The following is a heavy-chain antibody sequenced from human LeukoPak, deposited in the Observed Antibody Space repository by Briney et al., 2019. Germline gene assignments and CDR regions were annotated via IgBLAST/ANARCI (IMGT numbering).Heavy chain of an antibody. V-gene: IGHV3-74*01. Sequence: GGSLRLSCAASGFTFSSYWMHWVRQVPGKGLVWVSHINRDGTTTTYADSVKGRFTISRDNAANTLFLQMNSLRVEDTAVYYCARDRGLVKDYWGQGTLVTVSS. D-gene: IGHD6-6*01. J-gene: IGHJ4*02. CDR2: INRDGTTT. CDR3: ARDRGLVKDY. CDR1: GFTFSSYW.